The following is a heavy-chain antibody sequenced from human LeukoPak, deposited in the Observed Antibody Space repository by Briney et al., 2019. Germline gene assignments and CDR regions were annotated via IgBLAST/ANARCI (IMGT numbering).Heavy chain of an antibody. CDR3: VKGSGSWYYYYGMDV. CDR2: ISSNGGST. Sequence: GGSLRLSCSASGFTFSSYAMHWVRQAPGKGLEYVSAISSNGGSTYYADSVKGRFTISRDNSKNTLYLQMSSLRAEDTAVYYCVKGSGSWYYYYGMDVWGQGTTVTVSS. V-gene: IGHV3-64D*06. J-gene: IGHJ6*02. CDR1: GFTFSSYA. D-gene: IGHD6-13*01.